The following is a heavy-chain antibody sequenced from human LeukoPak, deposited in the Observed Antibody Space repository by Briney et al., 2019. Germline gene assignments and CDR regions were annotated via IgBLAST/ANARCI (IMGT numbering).Heavy chain of an antibody. CDR2: IIPIFGTA. J-gene: IGHJ4*02. CDR1: GGTFSSYA. CDR3: ARKGYDILTGYYRGFDY. Sequence: GSSVKVSCKASGGTFSSYAISWVRQAPGQGLEWMGGIIPIFGTANYAQKFQGRVTITTDESTSTAYMELSRLRSDDTAVYYCARKGYDILTGYYRGFDYWGQGTLVTVSS. V-gene: IGHV1-69*05. D-gene: IGHD3-9*01.